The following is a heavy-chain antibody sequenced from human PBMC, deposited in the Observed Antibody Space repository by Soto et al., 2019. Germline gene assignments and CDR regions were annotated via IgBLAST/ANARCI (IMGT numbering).Heavy chain of an antibody. CDR1: GASISGSYYY. Sequence: SETLSLTCAVSGASISGSYYYWAWLRQSPGKGPEWIGSVFYTGFTSYNPSRESRVSVSVDTSKSQFSLKLSAVTAADTAVYYCATSQKGYNWNYFDHWRQGALVTVAS. D-gene: IGHD1-20*01. V-gene: IGHV4-39*01. J-gene: IGHJ4*02. CDR2: VFYTGFT. CDR3: ATSQKGYNWNYFDH.